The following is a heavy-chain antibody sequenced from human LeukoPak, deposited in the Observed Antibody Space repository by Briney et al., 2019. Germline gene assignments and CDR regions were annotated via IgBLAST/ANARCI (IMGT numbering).Heavy chain of an antibody. CDR3: AREVSFYYDSSGYPSDY. V-gene: IGHV4-39*07. D-gene: IGHD3-22*01. J-gene: IGHJ4*02. Sequence: PSETLSLTCTVSGGSISSSSYYWGWIRQPPGKGLEWIGRIYTSGSTNYNPSLKSRVTMSVDTSKNQFSLKLSSVTAADTAVYYCAREVSFYYDSSGYPSDYWGQGTLVTVSS. CDR2: IYTSGST. CDR1: GGSISSSSYY.